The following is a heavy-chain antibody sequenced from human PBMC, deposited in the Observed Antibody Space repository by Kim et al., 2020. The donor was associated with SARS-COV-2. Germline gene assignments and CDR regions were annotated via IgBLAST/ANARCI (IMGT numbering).Heavy chain of an antibody. J-gene: IGHJ5*02. D-gene: IGHD6-13*01. CDR3: ARDTPNNIAAAGTLGH. CDR1: GFTFSSYG. V-gene: IGHV3-33*01. Sequence: GGSLRLSCAASGFTFSSYGMHWVRQAPGKGLEWVAVIWYDGSNKYYADSVKGRFTISRDNSKNTLYLQMNSLRAEDTAVYYCARDTPNNIAAAGTLGHWGQGTLVTVSS. CDR2: IWYDGSNK.